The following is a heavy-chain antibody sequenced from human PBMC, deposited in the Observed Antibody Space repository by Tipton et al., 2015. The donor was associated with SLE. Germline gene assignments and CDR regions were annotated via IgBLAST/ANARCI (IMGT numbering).Heavy chain of an antibody. J-gene: IGHJ4*02. CDR3: ARQGTGFGSGRDDY. V-gene: IGHV4-61*02. D-gene: IGHD1-14*01. CDR2: IYTSGST. Sequence: TLSLTCTVSGGSISSGSYYWSWIRQPAGKGLEWIGRIYTSGSTNYNPSLKSRFTISVDTSKNPFSLKLSSVTVDDTAVYYCARQGTGFGSGRDDYWGQGILVTVSS. CDR1: GGSISSGSYY.